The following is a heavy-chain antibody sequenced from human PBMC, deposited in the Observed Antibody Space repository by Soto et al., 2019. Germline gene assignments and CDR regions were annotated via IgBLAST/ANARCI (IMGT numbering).Heavy chain of an antibody. Sequence: PSGTLSLTCAVYGGSFSGYYWSWIRQPPGKGLEWIGEINHSGSTNYNPSLKSRVTISVDTSKNQFSLKLSSVTAADTAVYYCGRRPGIAAAGAKYYFDYWGQGTLVPVSS. D-gene: IGHD6-13*01. J-gene: IGHJ4*02. CDR1: GGSFSGYY. CDR2: INHSGST. CDR3: GRRPGIAAAGAKYYFDY. V-gene: IGHV4-34*01.